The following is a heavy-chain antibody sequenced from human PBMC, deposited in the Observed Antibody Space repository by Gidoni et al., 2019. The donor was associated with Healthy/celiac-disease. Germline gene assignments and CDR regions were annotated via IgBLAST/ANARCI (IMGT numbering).Heavy chain of an antibody. D-gene: IGHD3-22*01. CDR1: GGSCSGYY. V-gene: IGHV4-34*01. Sequence: QVQLQQWGAGLLKPSETLSLTCAVYGGSCSGYYGSWIRQPPGKGLEWIGEINHSGSTNYNPSLKCRVTISVDTSKNQFSLKLSSVTAADTAVYYCARERGYYYDSSGLGVFDYWGQGTLVTVSS. J-gene: IGHJ4*02. CDR3: ARERGYYYDSSGLGVFDY. CDR2: INHSGST.